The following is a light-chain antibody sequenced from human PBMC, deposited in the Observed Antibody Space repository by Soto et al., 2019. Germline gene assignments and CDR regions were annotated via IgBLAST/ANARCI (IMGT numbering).Light chain of an antibody. CDR2: DAS. J-gene: IGKJ1*01. CDR1: QYIGSA. Sequence: EVVLTQSPATLSVSPGDRATLSCRASQYIGSAVAWYHQRSGQAPRLLIFDASIRVPTTPARFSGSVSGTEFTLTISSLESEGLAVYFCQQYGDRPRTFGQGTKVEI. CDR3: QQYGDRPRT. V-gene: IGKV3-15*01.